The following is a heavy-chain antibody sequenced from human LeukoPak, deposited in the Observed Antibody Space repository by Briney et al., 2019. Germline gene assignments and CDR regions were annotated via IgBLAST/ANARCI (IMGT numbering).Heavy chain of an antibody. V-gene: IGHV6-1*01. J-gene: IGHJ4*02. CDR3: ARGNYEGSSYHRGDDY. Sequence: SQTLSLTCAISGDSVSSNSAAWNWIRQSPSRGLEWLGRTYYRSKWYYDYAISVKSRITINPDTSKNQFSLQPKYVTRADTAVYYCARGNYEGSSYHRGDDYWGQGTLVTVSS. D-gene: IGHD3-22*01. CDR2: TYYRSKWYY. CDR1: GDSVSSNSAA.